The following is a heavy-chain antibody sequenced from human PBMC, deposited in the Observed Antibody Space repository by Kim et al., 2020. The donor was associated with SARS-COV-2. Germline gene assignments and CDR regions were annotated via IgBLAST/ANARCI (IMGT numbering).Heavy chain of an antibody. Sequence: SGPTLVKPTQTLTLTCTFSGFPLTTIGMCVSWIRQPPGKALEWLALIDWDDDKYYSTSLKTRLTISKDTSKNQVVLTMSSMDPVDTATYYCARTRRASSSWYEDYWGQGTLVTVSS. CDR1: GFPLTTIGMC. J-gene: IGHJ4*02. V-gene: IGHV2-70*01. CDR2: IDWDDDK. CDR3: ARTRRASSSWYEDY. D-gene: IGHD6-13*01.